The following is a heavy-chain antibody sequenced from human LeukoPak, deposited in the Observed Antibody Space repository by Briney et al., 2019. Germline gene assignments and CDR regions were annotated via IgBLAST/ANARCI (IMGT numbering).Heavy chain of an antibody. CDR3: AEGTLGTAGDF. J-gene: IGHJ4*02. D-gene: IGHD6-13*01. CDR2: ISASGDGT. CDR1: GLTFSSYA. Sequence: PGGSLRLSCAASGLTFSSYAMSWVRQAPGKGLEWVSAISASGDGTYYADSVKGRFTISRDNSKNTLYLQMNSLRAEDTAVYYCAEGTLGTAGDFWGQGTLVTVSS. V-gene: IGHV3-23*01.